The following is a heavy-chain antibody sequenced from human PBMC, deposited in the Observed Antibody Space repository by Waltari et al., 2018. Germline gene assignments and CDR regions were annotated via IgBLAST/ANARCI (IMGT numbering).Heavy chain of an antibody. Sequence: QVYLVQSGAEVKKPGASVKVSCKASGYTFTKYSMHWVRQAPGQGLEWMGWIQGGNGNTKYSKKFQDRLPISKDTSATTVYMELSSLTSEDTAVYYCAKTQYDFWSAYFDYWGQGTLVTVSS. CDR2: IQGGNGNT. CDR1: GYTFTKYS. V-gene: IGHV1-3*01. D-gene: IGHD3-3*01. CDR3: AKTQYDFWSAYFDY. J-gene: IGHJ4*02.